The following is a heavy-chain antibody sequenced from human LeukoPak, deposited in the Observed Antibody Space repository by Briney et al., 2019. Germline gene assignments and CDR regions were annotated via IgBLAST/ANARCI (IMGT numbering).Heavy chain of an antibody. D-gene: IGHD3-10*01. J-gene: IGHJ4*02. Sequence: GESLKISCKGSGYSFTSYWIGWVRQMPGKGLEWMGIIYPGDSDTRYSPSFQGQVTISADKSISTAYLQWSSLKASDTAMYYCARSGIRGVITDGFDYWGQGTLVTVSP. V-gene: IGHV5-51*01. CDR3: ARSGIRGVITDGFDY. CDR1: GYSFTSYW. CDR2: IYPGDSDT.